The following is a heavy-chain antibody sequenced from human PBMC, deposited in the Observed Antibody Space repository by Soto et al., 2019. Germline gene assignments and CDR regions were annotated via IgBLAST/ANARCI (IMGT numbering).Heavy chain of an antibody. CDR3: ARGSPEYSSSDWFDP. Sequence: ASVKVSCKASGYTFTSYAMHWVRQAPGQRLEWMGWINAGNGNTKYSQKFQGRVTITRDTSASTAYMELSSLRSEDTAVYYCARGSPEYSSSDWFDPWGQGTLVTVSS. CDR1: GYTFTSYA. J-gene: IGHJ5*02. D-gene: IGHD6-6*01. CDR2: INAGNGNT. V-gene: IGHV1-3*01.